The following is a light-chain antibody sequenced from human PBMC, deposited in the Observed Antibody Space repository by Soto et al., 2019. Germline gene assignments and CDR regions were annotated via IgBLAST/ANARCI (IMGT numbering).Light chain of an antibody. V-gene: IGLV2-14*01. CDR1: SSDVGGYNY. J-gene: IGLJ1*01. CDR2: DVT. Sequence: QSVLTQPASVSGSPGQSITTSCTGTSSDVGGYNYVSWYQQHPGKAPKLMIYDVTNRPSGVSNRFSGSKSGNTASLTISGLQAEDEADYYCNSYTSSRTYVFGVGTKVTVL. CDR3: NSYTSSRTYV.